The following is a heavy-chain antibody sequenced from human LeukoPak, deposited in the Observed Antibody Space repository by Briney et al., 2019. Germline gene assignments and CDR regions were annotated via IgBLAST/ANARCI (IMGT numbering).Heavy chain of an antibody. V-gene: IGHV3-30*04. D-gene: IGHD4-11*01. CDR1: GFTFSSYS. Sequence: PGRSLRLSCAASGFTFSSYSMYWVRQAPGKGLEWVAVISYDGSNEYYADSVKGRFTISRDNSKNTLYLQMNSLRAEDTAVYYCASLLGGTVTHNWFDPWGQGTLVTVSS. CDR2: ISYDGSNE. J-gene: IGHJ5*02. CDR3: ASLLGGTVTHNWFDP.